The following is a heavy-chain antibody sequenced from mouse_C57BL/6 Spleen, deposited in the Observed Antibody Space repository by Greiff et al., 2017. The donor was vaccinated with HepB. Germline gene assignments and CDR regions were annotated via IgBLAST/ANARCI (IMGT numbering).Heavy chain of an antibody. D-gene: IGHD1-1*01. Sequence: EVQLQQSGPELVKPGASVKIPCKASGYTFTDYNMDWVKQSHGKSLEWIGDINPNNGGTIYNQKFKGKATLTVDKSSSTADMELRSLTSEDTAVYYRARRDGTTPFDYWGQGTTLTVSS. J-gene: IGHJ2*01. CDR1: GYTFTDYN. CDR3: ARRDGTTPFDY. V-gene: IGHV1-18*01. CDR2: INPNNGGT.